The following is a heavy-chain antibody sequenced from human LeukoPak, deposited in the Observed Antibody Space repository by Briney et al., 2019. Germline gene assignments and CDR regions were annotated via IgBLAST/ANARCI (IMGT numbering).Heavy chain of an antibody. D-gene: IGHD6-19*01. V-gene: IGHV3-7*01. CDR1: GFTFSSYW. CDR2: IKQDGSEK. CDR3: ARDRAVAAPYYYYYGMDV. J-gene: IGHJ6*02. Sequence: PGGSLRLSCAASGFTFSSYWMSWVRQAPGKGLEWVANIKQDGSEKYYVDSVKGRFTISRDNAKNPLYLQMNSLRAEDTAVYYCARDRAVAAPYYYYYGMDVWGQGTTVTVSS.